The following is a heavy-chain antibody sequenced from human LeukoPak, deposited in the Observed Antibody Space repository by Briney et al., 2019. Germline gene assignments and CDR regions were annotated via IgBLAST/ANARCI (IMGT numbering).Heavy chain of an antibody. Sequence: GGSLRLSCAASGFTFSSYAMSWVRQAPGKGLEWVSAISGSGGSTYYADSVKGRLTISRDNSKNTLYLQMNSLRAEDTAVYYCAKDRRWLSGIDYWGQGTLVTVSS. CDR2: ISGSGGST. V-gene: IGHV3-23*01. D-gene: IGHD3-10*01. J-gene: IGHJ4*02. CDR1: GFTFSSYA. CDR3: AKDRRWLSGIDY.